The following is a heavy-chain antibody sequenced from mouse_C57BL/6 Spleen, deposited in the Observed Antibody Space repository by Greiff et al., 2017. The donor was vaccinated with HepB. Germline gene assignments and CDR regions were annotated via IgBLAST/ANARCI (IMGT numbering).Heavy chain of an antibody. Sequence: EVQRVESGPSLVRPSQTLSLTCTVTGFSINSDCYWIWIRQFPGNKLEYIGYTFYSGITYYNPSLESRTYITRDTSKNQFSLKLSSVTTEDTATYYCARGGPGSRYWYFDVWGTGTTVTVSS. D-gene: IGHD1-1*01. CDR3: ARGGPGSRYWYFDV. V-gene: IGHV3-3*01. CDR2: TFYSGIT. J-gene: IGHJ1*03. CDR1: GFSINSDCY.